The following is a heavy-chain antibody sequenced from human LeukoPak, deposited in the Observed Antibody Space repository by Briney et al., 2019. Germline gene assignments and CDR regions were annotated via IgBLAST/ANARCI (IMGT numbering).Heavy chain of an antibody. CDR2: IYYSGST. V-gene: IGHV4-59*01. D-gene: IGHD5-18*01. CDR1: GGSISSYY. CDR3: ARASTSRIHHFDY. Sequence: SETLSLTCTVSGGSISSYYWSWIRQPPGKGLEWIGYIYYSGSTNYNPSLKSRVTISVDTSKNQFSLKLSSVTAADTAVYYCARASTSRIHHFDYWGQGTLVTVSS. J-gene: IGHJ4*02.